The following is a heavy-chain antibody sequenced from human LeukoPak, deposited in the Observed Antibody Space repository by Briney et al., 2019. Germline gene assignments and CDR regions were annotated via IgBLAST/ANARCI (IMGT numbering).Heavy chain of an antibody. CDR3: ARTIIVVVIPGGWGTMKYFQH. V-gene: IGHV1-69*13. Sequence: GASVKVSCKASGYTFTSYDISWVRQAPGQGLEWMGGIIPIFGTANYAQKFQGRVTITADESTSTAYMELSSLRSEDTAVYYCARTIIVVVIPGGWGTMKYFQHWGQGTLVAVSS. CDR2: IIPIFGTA. J-gene: IGHJ1*01. CDR1: GYTFTSYD. D-gene: IGHD2-21*01.